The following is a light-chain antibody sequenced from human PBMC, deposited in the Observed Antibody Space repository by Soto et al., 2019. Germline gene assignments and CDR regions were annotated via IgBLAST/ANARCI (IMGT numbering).Light chain of an antibody. CDR2: GNS. CDR3: QSYDSRLSGSVV. J-gene: IGLJ2*01. V-gene: IGLV1-40*01. Sequence: QSVLTQPPSVSGAPGQRVTISCTGSSSNIGAGYDVHWYQQLPGTAPKLLIYGNSNRPSGVPDRLSGSKSGTSASLAITGLQAEDEPDYYCQSYDSRLSGSVVFGGGTKLTVL. CDR1: SSNIGAGYD.